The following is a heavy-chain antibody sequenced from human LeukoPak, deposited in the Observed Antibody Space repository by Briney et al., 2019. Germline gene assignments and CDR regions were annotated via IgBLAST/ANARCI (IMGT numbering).Heavy chain of an antibody. CDR3: AREGGPYRPLDY. J-gene: IGHJ4*02. Sequence: PSETLSLTCGVSGGSITNTNYWTWVRQPPGKGLEWVGEVNLQGSTNYNPSLMGRVAISVDTSENRISLQLTSVTAADTAVYYCAREGGPYRPLDYSGQGTLVTVSS. CDR1: GGSITNTNY. CDR2: VNLQGST. V-gene: IGHV4-4*02.